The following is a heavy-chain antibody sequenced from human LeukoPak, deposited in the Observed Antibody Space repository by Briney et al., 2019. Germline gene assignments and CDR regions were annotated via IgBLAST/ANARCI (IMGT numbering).Heavy chain of an antibody. J-gene: IGHJ3*02. Sequence: SETLSLTCTVSGYSISSGYYWGWIRQPPGKGLEWIGSIFHTETTYYNPSLNSRVTISVDTSKNQFSLMLGSVTAADTAVYYCARDRSYDFWSDAFHIWGQGTMVTVSS. CDR2: IFHTETT. CDR3: ARDRSYDFWSDAFHI. D-gene: IGHD3-3*01. V-gene: IGHV4-38-2*02. CDR1: GYSISSGYY.